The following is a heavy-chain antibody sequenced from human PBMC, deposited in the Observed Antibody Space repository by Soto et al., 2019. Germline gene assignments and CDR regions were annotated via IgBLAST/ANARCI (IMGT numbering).Heavy chain of an antibody. Sequence: GQLVQSGAEVKRPGASVKVSCRASGYTFTSYGISWVRQAPGQGLEWMGWISAYNGDTKLSQKFEARVSMTTDTSTNTAYMELRSLRPDDTADYYCARDSCTHKAMVTSAFDIWGQGTMVTVSS. V-gene: IGHV1-18*01. CDR3: ARDSCTHKAMVTSAFDI. CDR2: ISAYNGDT. CDR1: GYTFTSYG. J-gene: IGHJ3*02. D-gene: IGHD5-18*01.